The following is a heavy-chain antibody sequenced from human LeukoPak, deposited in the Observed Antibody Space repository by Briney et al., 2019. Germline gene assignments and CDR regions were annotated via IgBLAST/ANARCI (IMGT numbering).Heavy chain of an antibody. D-gene: IGHD5-18*01. CDR2: INPNSGGT. CDR1: GYTFTGYY. J-gene: IGHJ6*03. V-gene: IGHV1-2*02. Sequence: ASVKVSCKASGYTFTGYYIHWVRQAPGQGLEWMGWINPNSGGTNYAQKFQGRVTMTRDTSISTAYMELSRLRSDDTAVYYCASGIQSGGSYYYCMDVWGKGTTVTVSS. CDR3: ASGIQSGGSYYYCMDV.